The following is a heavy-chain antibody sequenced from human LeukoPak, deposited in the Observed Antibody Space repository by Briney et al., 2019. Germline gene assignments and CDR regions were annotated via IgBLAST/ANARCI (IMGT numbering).Heavy chain of an antibody. Sequence: SETLSLTCTVSGGSISPYYWSWIRQPPGKGLEWIGYIFHTGSGSTSHNPSLKSRVTISVDTSKNQFSLNLNSVTAADTAVYYCARHAVYAGSGWAFDYWGQRTLVTVSS. J-gene: IGHJ4*02. CDR1: GGSISPYY. CDR2: IFHTGSGST. V-gene: IGHV4-59*08. CDR3: ARHAVYAGSGWAFDY. D-gene: IGHD6-19*01.